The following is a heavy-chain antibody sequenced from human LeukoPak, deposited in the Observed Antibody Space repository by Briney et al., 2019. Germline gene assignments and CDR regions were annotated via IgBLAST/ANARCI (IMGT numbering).Heavy chain of an antibody. J-gene: IGHJ4*02. Sequence: GGSLRLSCAASGFSFSNYNMNWVRQAPGKGLEWVSSFTSGSGYIYYADSVKGRFTISRDNAKKSLYPEMNSLRADDTGVYYCAREALGFDFWGQGTLVTVSS. CDR3: AREALGFDF. D-gene: IGHD3-3*01. V-gene: IGHV3-21*01. CDR1: GFSFSNYN. CDR2: FTSGSGYI.